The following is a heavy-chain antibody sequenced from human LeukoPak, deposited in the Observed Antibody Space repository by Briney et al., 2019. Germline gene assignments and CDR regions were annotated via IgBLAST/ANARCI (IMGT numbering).Heavy chain of an antibody. CDR1: GFTFSSYA. Sequence: GGSLRLSCAASGFTFSSYAMHWVRQAPGKGLEYVSAISNNGGSTYYANSVKGRFTISRDNSKNTLYLQMGSLGAEDMAVYYCARGGRPYSSSWYDYWGQGTLVTVSS. D-gene: IGHD6-13*01. V-gene: IGHV3-64*01. CDR3: ARGGRPYSSSWYDY. CDR2: ISNNGGST. J-gene: IGHJ4*02.